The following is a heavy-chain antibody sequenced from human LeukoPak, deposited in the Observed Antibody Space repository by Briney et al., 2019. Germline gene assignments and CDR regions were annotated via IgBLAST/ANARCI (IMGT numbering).Heavy chain of an antibody. D-gene: IGHD4-17*01. V-gene: IGHV3-23*01. Sequence: GGSLRLSCAGSGLTFSSYAMSWVRQAPGKGLEWVSTIRGSGGGTYYADSVKGRFTISRDNSKNTLYLQMSSLRADDTAVYFCAKGAADYGDLLFQHWGQGTLVTVSS. J-gene: IGHJ1*01. CDR3: AKGAADYGDLLFQH. CDR2: IRGSGGGT. CDR1: GLTFSSYA.